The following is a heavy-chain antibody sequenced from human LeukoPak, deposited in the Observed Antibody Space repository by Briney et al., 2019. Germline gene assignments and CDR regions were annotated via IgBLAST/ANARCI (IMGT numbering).Heavy chain of an antibody. Sequence: PSETLSLTCTVSGGSISSYYWSWIRQPPGKGLEWIGEINHSGNTNYNPSLESRVTISVDTSKTQFSLKLTSVTAADTAVYYCARAVYYYVMDVWGKGTTVTVSS. CDR2: INHSGNT. J-gene: IGHJ6*04. CDR1: GGSISSYY. V-gene: IGHV4-34*01. CDR3: ARAVYYYVMDV.